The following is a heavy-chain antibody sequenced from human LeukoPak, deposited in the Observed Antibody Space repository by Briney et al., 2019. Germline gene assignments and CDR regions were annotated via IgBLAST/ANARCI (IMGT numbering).Heavy chain of an antibody. V-gene: IGHV4-34*01. Sequence: GSLRLSCAASGFTFSNYAMSWIRQPPGKGLEWIGEINHSGSTNYNPSLKSRVTISVDTSKNQFSLKLSSVTAADTAVYYCARGPRGYCSGGSCYPSFDYWGQGTLVTVSS. CDR1: GFTFSNYA. J-gene: IGHJ4*02. D-gene: IGHD2-15*01. CDR3: ARGPRGYCSGGSCYPSFDY. CDR2: INHSGST.